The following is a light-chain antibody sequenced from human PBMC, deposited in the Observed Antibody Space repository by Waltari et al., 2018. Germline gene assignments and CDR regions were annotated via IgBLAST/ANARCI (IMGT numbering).Light chain of an antibody. Sequence: NFMLTQPHSVSESPGKTVTISCTGSSGSIVSNYVQWYQQRPGSRPTTVIEENKHRPSEVPDRFSGSIASSSNSASLTISGLKTEDEADYYCQSYDSSKWVFGGGTKLTVL. CDR3: QSYDSSKWV. V-gene: IGLV6-57*02. CDR2: ENK. J-gene: IGLJ3*02. CDR1: SGSIVSNY.